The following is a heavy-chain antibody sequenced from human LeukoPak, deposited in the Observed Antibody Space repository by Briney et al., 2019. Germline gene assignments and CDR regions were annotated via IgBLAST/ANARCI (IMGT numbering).Heavy chain of an antibody. V-gene: IGHV4-4*02. CDR1: GGSISSSNW. CDR2: IDHSGST. J-gene: IGHJ6*02. CDR3: ARNNIVVVPAAYYYYYGMDV. D-gene: IGHD2-2*01. Sequence: SETLSLTCAVSGGSISSSNWWSWVRQPPGKGLEWIGEIDHSGSTNYNPSLKSRVTISVDKSKNQFSLKLSSVTAADTAVYYCARNNIVVVPAAYYYYYGMDVWGQGTTVTVSS.